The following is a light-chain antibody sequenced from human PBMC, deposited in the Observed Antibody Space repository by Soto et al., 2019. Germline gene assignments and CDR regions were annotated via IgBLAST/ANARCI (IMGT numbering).Light chain of an antibody. J-gene: IGKJ1*01. CDR1: QSINSW. Sequence: DIQMTQSPSTLSASVGDIVTITCRASQSINSWVAWFQQKPGKAPKVLIYDASTLESGVPSMFSGSGSGTEFTLTIDSLQPDDVATYYCQRYNAFSQTFGQGTKVEI. CDR2: DAS. V-gene: IGKV1-5*01. CDR3: QRYNAFSQT.